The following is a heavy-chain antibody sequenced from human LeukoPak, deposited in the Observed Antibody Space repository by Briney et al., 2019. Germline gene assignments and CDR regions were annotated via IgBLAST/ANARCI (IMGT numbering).Heavy chain of an antibody. Sequence: SETLSLTCAVYGGSFSGYYWSWIRQPPGKGLEWIGEINHSGSTNYNPSLKSRVTMSIDTSKNQFSLKLSSVTAADTAVYYCTRGGGSYRNYFDYWGQGTLVTVSS. CDR2: INHSGST. V-gene: IGHV4-34*01. J-gene: IGHJ4*02. CDR3: TRGGGSYRNYFDY. D-gene: IGHD1-26*01. CDR1: GGSFSGYY.